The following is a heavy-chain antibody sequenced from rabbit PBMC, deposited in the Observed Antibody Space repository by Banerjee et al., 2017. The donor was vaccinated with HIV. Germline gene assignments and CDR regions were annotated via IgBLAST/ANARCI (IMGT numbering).Heavy chain of an antibody. Sequence: QEQLEESGGDLVKPEGSLTLTCTASGLSFSSSYHMCWVRQAPGKGLEWIACINSNTGNTVYASWAKGPFTISKTSSTTVTLQMTGLTAADTATYFCASHADRSWWFTRLDLWGPGTLVTVS. CDR3: ASHADRSWWFTRLDL. CDR1: GLSFSSSYH. J-gene: IGHJ3*01. V-gene: IGHV1S45*01. D-gene: IGHD4-2*01. CDR2: INSNTGNT.